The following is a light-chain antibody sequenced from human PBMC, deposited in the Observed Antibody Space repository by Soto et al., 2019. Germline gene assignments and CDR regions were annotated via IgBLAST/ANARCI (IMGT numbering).Light chain of an antibody. J-gene: IGLJ1*01. CDR1: SSAVGSYRF. CDR3: GSSAPSRTFV. V-gene: IGLV2-23*01. Sequence: QSVLTQPASVSGSPGQSITISCTGSSSAVGSYRFVSWYQHHPGKVPKLIIYEGGKRPSGVSNRFSGSEPGNTASLTISGLQAEDEGDYYCGSSAPSRTFVFGTGTKVTVL. CDR2: EGG.